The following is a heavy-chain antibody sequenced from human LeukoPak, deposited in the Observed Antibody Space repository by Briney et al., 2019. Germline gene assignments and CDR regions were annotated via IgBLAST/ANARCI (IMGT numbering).Heavy chain of an antibody. Sequence: GGSLRLSCEASGFTFSDFGMHWVRQAPGQGLEWVAFMRHDGSNDCYADTVKGRFTMSRDNSRTTLYLELNSLRIEDTAVYYCVKGGSSSHNWFDPWGQGILVTVSS. D-gene: IGHD6-13*01. CDR3: VKGGSSSHNWFDP. V-gene: IGHV3-30*02. CDR2: MRHDGSND. J-gene: IGHJ5*02. CDR1: GFTFSDFG.